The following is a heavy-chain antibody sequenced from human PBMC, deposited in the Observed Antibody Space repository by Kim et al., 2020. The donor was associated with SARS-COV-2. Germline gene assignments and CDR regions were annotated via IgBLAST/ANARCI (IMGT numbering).Heavy chain of an antibody. V-gene: IGHV1-46*01. CDR3: ARDRDYYGSGEGVGHYYYYYMDV. Sequence: ASVKVSCKASGYTFTSYYMHWVRQAPGQGLEWMGIINPSGGSTSYAQKFQGRVTMTRDTSTSTVYMELSSLRSEDTAVYYCARDRDYYGSGEGVGHYYYYYMDVWGKGTTVTVSS. D-gene: IGHD3-10*01. CDR1: GYTFTSYY. J-gene: IGHJ6*03. CDR2: INPSGGST.